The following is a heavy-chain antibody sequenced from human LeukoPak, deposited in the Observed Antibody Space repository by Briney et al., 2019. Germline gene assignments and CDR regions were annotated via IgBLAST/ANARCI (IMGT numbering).Heavy chain of an antibody. CDR2: IYYSGST. V-gene: IGHV4-61*01. CDR1: GGSVSSGTYY. CDR3: AREGRWLPSY. Sequence: SETLSLTCTVSGGSVSSGTYYWSWIRQPPGKGLEWIGYIYYSGSTNYNPSLKSRLTISVDTSKNQFSLKLSSVSAADTAVYYCAREGRWLPSYCGQGILVTVSS. D-gene: IGHD5-24*01. J-gene: IGHJ4*02.